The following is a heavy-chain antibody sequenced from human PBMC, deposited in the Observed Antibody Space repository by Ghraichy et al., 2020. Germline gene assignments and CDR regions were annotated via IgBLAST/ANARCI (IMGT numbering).Heavy chain of an antibody. Sequence: SLNISCAAPDFTFDDYTMHWVRQAPGKGLEWVSFISWDSGSMGYVDSVKGRFTISRDNAKNSLYLQMNSLRREDTALYYCAKESPTLQNAFDVWGQGTMVTVAS. J-gene: IGHJ3*01. CDR2: ISWDSGSM. V-gene: IGHV3-9*01. CDR3: AKESPTLQNAFDV. CDR1: DFTFDDYT.